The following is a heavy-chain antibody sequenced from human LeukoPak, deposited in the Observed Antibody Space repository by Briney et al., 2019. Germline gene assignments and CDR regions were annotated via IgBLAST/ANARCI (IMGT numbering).Heavy chain of an antibody. V-gene: IGHV3-74*01. CDR3: GCDGASGY. J-gene: IGHJ4*02. D-gene: IGHD4/OR15-4a*01. Sequence: GGSLRLSCAASGFTFSTSWMRWVRQAPGKGLVWVSYINPDGSITNYADSVKGGFNISSDNTKNTLYRQMNSLRADDTAIYFCGCDGASGYWGQGALVTVSS. CDR1: GFTFSTSW. CDR2: INPDGSIT.